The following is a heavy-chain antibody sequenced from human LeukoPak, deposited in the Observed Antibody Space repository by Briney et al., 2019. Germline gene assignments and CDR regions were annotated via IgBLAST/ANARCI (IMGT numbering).Heavy chain of an antibody. CDR2: IYYSGST. CDR3: ARYSSLGSGYYY. D-gene: IGHD3-22*01. Sequence: SDTLSLTCTLSGGSIGSTSYYWGWIRQPPGKGLEWIGSIYYSGSTYYNPSRKSRVTISVDTSQNEFALELIYLTAADSAVYYCARYSSLGSGYYYWGQGTLVTVFS. CDR1: GGSIGSTSYY. J-gene: IGHJ4*02. V-gene: IGHV4-39*01.